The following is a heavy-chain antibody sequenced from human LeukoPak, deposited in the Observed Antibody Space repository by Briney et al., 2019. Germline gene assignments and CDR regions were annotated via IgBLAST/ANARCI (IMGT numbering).Heavy chain of an antibody. J-gene: IGHJ6*02. D-gene: IGHD5-24*01. CDR3: ARQGDGHNYMAYYYYGMDV. CDR2: IYYSGST. CDR1: GGSISTYY. V-gene: IGHV4-59*08. Sequence: SETLSLTCTVSGGSISTYYWSWIRQPPWKGLEWIGNIYYSGSTNYNPSLKSRVTISVDTSKNQFSLKLRSVTAADTAVYYCARQGDGHNYMAYYYYGMDVWGQGTTVTVSS.